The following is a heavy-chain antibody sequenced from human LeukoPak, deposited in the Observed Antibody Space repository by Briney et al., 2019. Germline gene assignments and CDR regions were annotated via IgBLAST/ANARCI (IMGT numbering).Heavy chain of an antibody. J-gene: IGHJ4*02. V-gene: IGHV3-23*01. CDR3: ARREEWLVLVY. CDR1: GFTFSSYA. D-gene: IGHD6-19*01. CDR2: ISATGGST. Sequence: GGFLRLSCAASGFTFSSYAMSWVRQAPGKGLEWVSSISATGGSTYYADSVKGRSTISRDNSKNTLYLQMNSLRAEDTAVYYCARREEWLVLVYWGQGTLVTVSS.